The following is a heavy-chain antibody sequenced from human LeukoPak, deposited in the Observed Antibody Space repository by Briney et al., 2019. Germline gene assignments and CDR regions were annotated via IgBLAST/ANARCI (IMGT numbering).Heavy chain of an antibody. Sequence: PGGSLRLSCAASGFTFSSYSMNWVRQAPGKGLEWVSSISSSSSYIYYADSVKGRFTISRDNAKNSLYLQMNRLRAEDTAVYYCARDPYSSSWFDYWGQGTLVTVSS. V-gene: IGHV3-21*01. CDR1: GFTFSSYS. CDR2: ISSSSSYI. D-gene: IGHD6-13*01. J-gene: IGHJ4*02. CDR3: ARDPYSSSWFDY.